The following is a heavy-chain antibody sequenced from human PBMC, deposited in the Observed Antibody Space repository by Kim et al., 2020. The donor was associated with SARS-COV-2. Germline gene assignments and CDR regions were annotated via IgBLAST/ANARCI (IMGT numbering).Heavy chain of an antibody. CDR1: GFTVSSNY. V-gene: IGHV3-53*01. CDR2: IYSGGST. Sequence: GGSLRLSCAASGFTVSSNYMSWVRQAPGKGLEWVSVIYSGGSTYYADSVKGRFTISRDNSKNTLYLQMNSLRAEDTAVYYCARGGVGSSWYVNAYWGQGTLVTVSS. CDR3: ARGGVGSSWYVNAY. D-gene: IGHD6-13*01. J-gene: IGHJ4*02.